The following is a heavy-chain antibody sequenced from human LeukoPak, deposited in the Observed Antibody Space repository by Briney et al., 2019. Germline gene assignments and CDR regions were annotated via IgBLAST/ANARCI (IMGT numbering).Heavy chain of an antibody. D-gene: IGHD3-10*02. CDR3: ARGPVRGVEYYFDY. V-gene: IGHV4-59*12. J-gene: IGHJ4*02. Sequence: SETLSLTCTVSGGSISSYYWSWIRQPPGKGLEWIGYIYYSGSTNYNPSLKSRVTISVDTSKNQFSLKLSSVTAADTAVYYCARGPVRGVEYYFDYWGQGTLVTVSS. CDR1: GGSISSYY. CDR2: IYYSGST.